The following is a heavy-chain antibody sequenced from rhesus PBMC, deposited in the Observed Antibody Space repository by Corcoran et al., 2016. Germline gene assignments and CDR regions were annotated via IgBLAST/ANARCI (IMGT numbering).Heavy chain of an antibody. CDR3: ARVRIAAGLYFDY. D-gene: IGHD6-13*01. V-gene: IGHV4-65*01. J-gene: IGHJ4*01. Sequence: QVQLQESGPGLVKPSETLSLTCAVSGGSISSSNWWSWIRQPPGKGLEWIGYILVSSGSTYYKPYHKSRVTVSKDTAKNQFSLKLSSVTAADTAVYYCARVRIAAGLYFDYWGQGVLVTVSS. CDR1: GGSISSSNW. CDR2: ILVSSGST.